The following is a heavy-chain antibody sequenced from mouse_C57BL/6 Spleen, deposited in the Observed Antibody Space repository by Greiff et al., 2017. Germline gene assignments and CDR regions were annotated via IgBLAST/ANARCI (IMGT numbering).Heavy chain of an antibody. CDR3: ARMTGTGFDY. CDR2: FTMYSDAT. V-gene: IGHV1-49*01. Sequence: LQESGAELVRPGSSVKLSCTDSYFAFMASAMHWVRQRPGHGLEWIGSFTMYSDATEYSENFKGKATMTANTSSSTAYMELSSLTSEDSAVYYCARMTGTGFDYWGQGTTLTVSS. J-gene: IGHJ2*01. D-gene: IGHD4-1*01. CDR1: YFAFMASA.